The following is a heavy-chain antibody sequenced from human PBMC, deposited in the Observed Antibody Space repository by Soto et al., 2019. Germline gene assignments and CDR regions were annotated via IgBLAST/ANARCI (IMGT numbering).Heavy chain of an antibody. J-gene: IGHJ3*02. Sequence: QVQLVESGGGVVQPGRSLRPSCVASGFTFSSYVMHWVRQAPGKGLEWVALISDDESKKYYADSAKGRFTISRDNSKNTLFLQMNSLISEDTAVYYCARTACGRVRGALDIWGQGTMVTVSS. CDR2: ISDDESKK. CDR1: GFTFSSYV. CDR3: ARTACGRVRGALDI. D-gene: IGHD1-1*01. V-gene: IGHV3-30-3*01.